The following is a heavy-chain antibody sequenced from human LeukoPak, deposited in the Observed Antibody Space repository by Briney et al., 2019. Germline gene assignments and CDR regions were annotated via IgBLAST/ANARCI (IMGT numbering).Heavy chain of an antibody. Sequence: GGSLRLSCAASGFTFSNAWMSWVRQAPGKGLEWVANIKQDGSEKYYVDSVKGRFTISRDNAKNSLYLQMNSLRAEDTAVYYCARGGLRIAAAVWGQGTLVTVSS. V-gene: IGHV3-7*01. CDR1: GFTFSNAW. CDR3: ARGGLRIAAAV. J-gene: IGHJ4*02. CDR2: IKQDGSEK. D-gene: IGHD6-13*01.